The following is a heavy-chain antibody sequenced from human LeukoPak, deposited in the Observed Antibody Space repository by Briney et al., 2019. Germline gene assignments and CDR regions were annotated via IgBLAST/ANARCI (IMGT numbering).Heavy chain of an antibody. J-gene: IGHJ4*02. V-gene: IGHV3-30*09. Sequence: GGSLRLSCAASGFPFSYYSMHWVRQAPGKGLEWVAVISYDEDNKYYADTVKGRFAISRDNSKDTLYLQMNSLRAGDTAVYYCARSPTRSLRVGEFDFWGQGTLVTVSS. CDR1: GFPFSYYS. CDR3: ARSPTRSLRVGEFDF. CDR2: ISYDEDNK. D-gene: IGHD1-26*01.